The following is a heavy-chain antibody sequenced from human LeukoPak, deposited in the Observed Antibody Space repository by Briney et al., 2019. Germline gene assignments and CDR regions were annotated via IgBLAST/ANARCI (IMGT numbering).Heavy chain of an antibody. Sequence: GGSLRLSCAASGFTFDDYAMHWVRQAPGKGLEWVSGISWNSGSIGYADSVKGRFTTSRDNAKNSLYLQMNSLRAEDTALYYCAKDREAAAGRRGDYYYGMDVWGQGTTVTVSS. J-gene: IGHJ6*02. CDR2: ISWNSGSI. CDR3: AKDREAAAGRRGDYYYGMDV. CDR1: GFTFDDYA. D-gene: IGHD6-13*01. V-gene: IGHV3-9*01.